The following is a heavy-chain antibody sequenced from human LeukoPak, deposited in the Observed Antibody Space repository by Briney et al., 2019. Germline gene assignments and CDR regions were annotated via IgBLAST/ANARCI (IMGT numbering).Heavy chain of an antibody. D-gene: IGHD3-3*01. CDR3: ARDWAYDFWSGAFDY. J-gene: IGHJ4*02. CDR1: GYTLTELS. Sequence: ASVKVSCKVSGYTLTELSMHWVRQAPGKGLEWMGGFDPEDGETIYAQKFQGRVTMTEDTSTDTAYMELSRLRSDDTAVYYCARDWAYDFWSGAFDYWGQGTLVTVSS. V-gene: IGHV1-24*01. CDR2: FDPEDGET.